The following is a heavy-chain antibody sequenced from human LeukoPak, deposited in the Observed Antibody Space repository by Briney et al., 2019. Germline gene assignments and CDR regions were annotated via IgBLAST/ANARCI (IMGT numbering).Heavy chain of an antibody. CDR3: ANLASPRGDYNGY. Sequence: GGSLRLSCAASGFTFSSYAIHWVRQAPGKGLEWMTSISYDGSNKHYADSVKGRFTISRDNSKNTLYLQMNSLRAEDTAVYYCANLASPRGDYNGYWGQGTLVTVSS. CDR2: ISYDGSNK. CDR1: GFTFSSYA. J-gene: IGHJ4*02. V-gene: IGHV3-30*04. D-gene: IGHD2-8*01.